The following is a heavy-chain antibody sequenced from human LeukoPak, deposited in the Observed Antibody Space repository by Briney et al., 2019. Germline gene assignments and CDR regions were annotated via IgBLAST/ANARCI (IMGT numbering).Heavy chain of an antibody. V-gene: IGHV3-33*08. D-gene: IGHD4-17*01. CDR3: ARPSDGHYAQGGYFDY. Sequence: GGSLRLSCAASGFTVSSNYMSWVRQAPGRGLEWVSVIWYDGSHLYYADSVEGRFTISRDNSRNTLYLRMNSLRAEDTAVYYCARPSDGHYAQGGYFDYWGQGALFTVSS. CDR1: GFTVSSNY. J-gene: IGHJ4*02. CDR2: IWYDGSHL.